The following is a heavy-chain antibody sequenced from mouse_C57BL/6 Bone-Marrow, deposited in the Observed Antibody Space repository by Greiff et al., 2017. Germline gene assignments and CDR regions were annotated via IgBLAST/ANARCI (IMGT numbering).Heavy chain of an antibody. V-gene: IGHV5-6*01. Sequence: EVQGVESGGDLVKPGGSLKLSCAASGFTFSSYGMSWVRQTPDKRLEWVATISSGGSYTYYPDSVKGRFTISRDNAKNTPYLQMSSLTSEDTAMYYCARRSFYGGFAYWGRGTLVTVSA. D-gene: IGHD1-1*01. J-gene: IGHJ3*01. CDR3: ARRSFYGGFAY. CDR1: GFTFSSYG. CDR2: ISSGGSYT.